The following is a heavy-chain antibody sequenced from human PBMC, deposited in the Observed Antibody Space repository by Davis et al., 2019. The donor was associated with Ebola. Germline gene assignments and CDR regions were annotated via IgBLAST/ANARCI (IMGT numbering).Heavy chain of an antibody. CDR1: GGSFSGYY. CDR3: AIQGGPRYCSGGSCYSGAFDI. CDR2: IYYSGST. Sequence: GSLRLSCAVYGGSFSGYYWSWIRQPPGKGLEWIGYIYYSGSTNYNPSLKSRVTISVDTSKNQFSLKLSSVTAADTAVYYCAIQGGPRYCSGGSCYSGAFDIWGQGTMVTVSS. V-gene: IGHV4-59*01. J-gene: IGHJ3*02. D-gene: IGHD2-15*01.